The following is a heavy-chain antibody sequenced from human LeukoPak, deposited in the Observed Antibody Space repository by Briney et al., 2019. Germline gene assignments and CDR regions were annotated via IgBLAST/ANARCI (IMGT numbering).Heavy chain of an antibody. J-gene: IGHJ6*02. D-gene: IGHD6-13*01. Sequence: ASVKVSCKASGYTFTSYAMHWVRQAPGQRLEWMGWINAGNGNTKYSKKFQGRVIITRDTSASTAYMELSSLRSEDTAVYYCARELYSSSWFLTDYYYGMDVWGQGTTVTVSS. V-gene: IGHV1-3*01. CDR2: INAGNGNT. CDR3: ARELYSSSWFLTDYYYGMDV. CDR1: GYTFTSYA.